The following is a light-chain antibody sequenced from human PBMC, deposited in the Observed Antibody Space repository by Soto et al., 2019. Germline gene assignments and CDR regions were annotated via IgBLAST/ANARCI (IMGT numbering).Light chain of an antibody. J-gene: IGKJ5*01. Sequence: EIVMTQSPATLSVSPGERATLSCRASQTISSNLAWYQQKPGQAPSLLIYGASTRATAIPARFSGSGSGTEFTITISSLQSEDFAVYYCQQYDNWRPITFGQGTRLDI. CDR2: GAS. V-gene: IGKV3-15*01. CDR3: QQYDNWRPIT. CDR1: QTISSN.